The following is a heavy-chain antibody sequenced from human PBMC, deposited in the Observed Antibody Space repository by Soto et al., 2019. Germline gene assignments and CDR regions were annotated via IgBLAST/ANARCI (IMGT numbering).Heavy chain of an antibody. D-gene: IGHD3-10*01. Sequence: QVLLQESDPGLVKPSETLSLTCTVSGGSVSSGGFYWSWIRQPPGRGLEWIGNINHSGRTNYNPSLKSRATISGDRSKKQFSLKLSSVTAADTAVYYCATGLDLYGSGSPALTGHWGQGTLVTVSS. CDR3: ATGLDLYGSGSPALTGH. J-gene: IGHJ4*02. CDR1: GGSVSSGGFY. CDR2: INHSGRT. V-gene: IGHV4-61*08.